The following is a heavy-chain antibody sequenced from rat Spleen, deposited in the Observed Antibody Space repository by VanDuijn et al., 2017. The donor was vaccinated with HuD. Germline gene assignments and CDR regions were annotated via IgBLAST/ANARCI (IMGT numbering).Heavy chain of an antibody. CDR2: ITNTGDST. CDR3: ARRHYGYTDYFDY. Sequence: EVQLVESGGGLVQPGRSLKLSCAASGFTFSDYGMAWVRQAPTKGLEWVASITNTGDSTYYPDSVKGRFTISTDNAKSTLSLQMDSLRSEDTATYYCARRHYGYTDYFDYWGQGVMVTVSS. J-gene: IGHJ2*01. V-gene: IGHV5-29*01. CDR1: GFTFSDYG. D-gene: IGHD1-9*01.